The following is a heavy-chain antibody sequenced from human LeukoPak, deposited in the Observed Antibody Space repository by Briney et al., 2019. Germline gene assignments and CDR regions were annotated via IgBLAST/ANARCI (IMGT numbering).Heavy chain of an antibody. Sequence: ASVKVSCKASGYTFTTYNIHWVRQAPGQGLEWMGIINPSGGSTSYAQKFQGRVTMTRDMSTSTVYMELSSLRSEDTAVYYCARDLNYDFWSGYIGPLASWFDPWGQGTLVTVSS. J-gene: IGHJ5*02. CDR3: ARDLNYDFWSGYIGPLASWFDP. CDR1: GYTFTTYN. D-gene: IGHD3-3*01. CDR2: INPSGGST. V-gene: IGHV1-46*01.